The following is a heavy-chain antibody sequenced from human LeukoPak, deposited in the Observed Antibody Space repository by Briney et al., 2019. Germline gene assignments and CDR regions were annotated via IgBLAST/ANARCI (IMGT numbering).Heavy chain of an antibody. CDR2: IYPGDSDT. CDR1: GYSFTTYW. D-gene: IGHD2-15*01. J-gene: IGHJ4*02. CDR3: ARHRYCSGGSCYGIDY. V-gene: IGHV5-51*01. Sequence: GESQKISCKGSGYSFTTYWIGWVRQMPGKGLEWMGIIYPGDSDTRYSPSFQGQVTISADKSISTAYLQWSSLKASDTAMYYCARHRYCSGGSCYGIDYWGQGTLVTVPS.